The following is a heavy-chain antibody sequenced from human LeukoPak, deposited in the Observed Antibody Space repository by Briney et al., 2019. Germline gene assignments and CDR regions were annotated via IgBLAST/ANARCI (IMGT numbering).Heavy chain of an antibody. Sequence: GGSLRLSCAASGFTFSSYWMSWVRQAPGKGLEWVANIKQDGSEKYYVDSVKGRFTISRDNAKNSLYLQMNSLRAEDTAVYYCARLTHYYDSSGFDYWGQGTLVTVSS. CDR3: ARLTHYYDSSGFDY. J-gene: IGHJ4*02. CDR2: IKQDGSEK. V-gene: IGHV3-7*01. CDR1: GFTFSSYW. D-gene: IGHD3-22*01.